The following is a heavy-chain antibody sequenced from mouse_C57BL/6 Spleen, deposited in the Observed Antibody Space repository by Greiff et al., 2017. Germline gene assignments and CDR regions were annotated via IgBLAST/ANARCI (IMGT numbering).Heavy chain of an antibody. J-gene: IGHJ2*01. V-gene: IGHV14-1*01. CDR2: IDPEDGDT. Sequence: VQLQQSGAELVRPGASVKLSCTASGFNIKDYYMHWVKQRPEQGLEWIGRIDPEDGDTEYAPKFQGKATMTADTSSNTAYLQLSSLTSEDTAVYYCTTRYYGSSSLFDYWGQGTTLTVSS. D-gene: IGHD1-1*01. CDR1: GFNIKDYY. CDR3: TTRYYGSSSLFDY.